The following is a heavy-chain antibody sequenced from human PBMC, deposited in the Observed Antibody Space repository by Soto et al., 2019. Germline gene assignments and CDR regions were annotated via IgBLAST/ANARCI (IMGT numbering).Heavy chain of an antibody. CDR2: IKTKTDGGTT. J-gene: IGHJ4*02. CDR1: GFNFTNAW. Sequence: EVQLVESGGGLVKPGGSLRLSCAASGFNFTNAWVNWVRQPPGKGLEWVGRIKTKTDGGTTDYAAPVKGRFTISRDDSKNTLYLQMNSLKTDDTAMYLCTTITLVSTIAHWGQGSLVTVSS. CDR3: TTITLVSTIAH. V-gene: IGHV3-15*07. D-gene: IGHD3-10*01.